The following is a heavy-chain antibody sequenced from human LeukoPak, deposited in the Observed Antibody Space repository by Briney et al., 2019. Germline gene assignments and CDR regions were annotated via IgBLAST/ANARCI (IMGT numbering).Heavy chain of an antibody. V-gene: IGHV4-59*01. Sequence: SETLSLTCTVSGGSISSYYWSWIRQPPGKGLEWIGYVYYSGSTNYNPSLKSRVIISVDTSKKQFSLKLSSVTAADTAAYYCARSGYRYGADALDIWGQGTMVTVSS. CDR2: VYYSGST. D-gene: IGHD5-18*01. CDR1: GGSISSYY. J-gene: IGHJ3*02. CDR3: ARSGYRYGADALDI.